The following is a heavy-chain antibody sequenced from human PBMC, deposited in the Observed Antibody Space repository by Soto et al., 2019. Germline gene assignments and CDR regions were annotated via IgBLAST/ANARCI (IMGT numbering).Heavy chain of an antibody. J-gene: IGHJ4*02. V-gene: IGHV3-21*01. CDR2: ISSSSSYI. Sequence: PGGSLRLSWAASGFTFSNYNMNWVRQAPGKGLEWVSSISSSSSYICYADSVKGRFTISRDTAMYALYLQINSLRADDTSVYYCARYRESGWLVISHDFHYWGQGALVTASS. CDR3: ARYRESGWLVISHDFHY. D-gene: IGHD6-19*01. CDR1: GFTFSNYN.